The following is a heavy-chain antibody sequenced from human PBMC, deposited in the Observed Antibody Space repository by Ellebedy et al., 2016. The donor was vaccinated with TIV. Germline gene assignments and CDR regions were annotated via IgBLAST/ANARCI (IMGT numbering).Heavy chain of an antibody. D-gene: IGHD4-17*01. Sequence: AASVKVSCKASGYTFTGYYMHWVRQAPGQGLEWMGWINPNSGGTNYAQKFQGWVTMTRDTSISTAYMELSRLRSDDTAVYYCARDMTTVTDGAFDYWGQGTLVTVSS. J-gene: IGHJ4*02. CDR3: ARDMTTVTDGAFDY. V-gene: IGHV1-2*04. CDR2: INPNSGGT. CDR1: GYTFTGYY.